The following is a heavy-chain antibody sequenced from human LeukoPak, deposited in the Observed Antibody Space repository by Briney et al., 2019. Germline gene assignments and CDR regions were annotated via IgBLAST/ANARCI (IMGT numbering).Heavy chain of an antibody. Sequence: PGGSLRLSCAVSGVSVSINYMSWVRQAPGKGLERVSVIYSDGSTYYADSVKGRFTISRDNSKNTLYLQMNRLRAEDTAVYYCASRNYYYSSGYIDAFDIWGQGTMVTVSS. J-gene: IGHJ3*02. CDR2: IYSDGST. CDR1: GVSVSINY. V-gene: IGHV3-53*01. CDR3: ASRNYYYSSGYIDAFDI. D-gene: IGHD3-22*01.